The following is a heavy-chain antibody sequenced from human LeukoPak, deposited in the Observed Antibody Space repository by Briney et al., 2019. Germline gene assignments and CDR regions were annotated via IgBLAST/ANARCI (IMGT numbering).Heavy chain of an antibody. D-gene: IGHD2-2*01. CDR2: ISGSGGST. CDR3: AKDYCSSTSCYYYYYGMDV. Sequence: GGSLRLSCAASGFTFSSYAMSWVRQAPGKGLERFSAISGSGGSTYYADSVKGRFTISRDNSKNTLYLQMNSLRAEDTAVYYCAKDYCSSTSCYYYYYGMDVWGQGTTVTVSS. J-gene: IGHJ6*02. CDR1: GFTFSSYA. V-gene: IGHV3-23*01.